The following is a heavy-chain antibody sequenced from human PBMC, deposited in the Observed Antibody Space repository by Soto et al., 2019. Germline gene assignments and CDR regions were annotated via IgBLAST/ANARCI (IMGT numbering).Heavy chain of an antibody. Sequence: ASVKVSCKGSGYTFTSYYINWVRQATGQGLEWMGWMNPNSGNTGYAQKFQGRVTMTRNTSISTAYMELSSLRSEDTAVYYCARVHVTIFGVANAFDIRGQGTTVTVSS. J-gene: IGHJ3*02. V-gene: IGHV1-8*01. CDR2: MNPNSGNT. D-gene: IGHD3-3*01. CDR1: GYTFTSYY. CDR3: ARVHVTIFGVANAFDI.